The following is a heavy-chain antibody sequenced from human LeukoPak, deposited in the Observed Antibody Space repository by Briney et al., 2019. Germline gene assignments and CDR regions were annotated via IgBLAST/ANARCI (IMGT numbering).Heavy chain of an antibody. CDR3: ARVLGRGY. CDR2: IYSAGST. D-gene: IGHD3-10*01. J-gene: IGHJ4*02. V-gene: IGHV3-66*01. CDR1: GFTVSENY. Sequence: GGSLTLSCTVSGFTVSENYMTWIRQAPGKGLDWVSSIYSAGSTHYADSVRGRFTISRDNSKNTVYLQMNNLRREDTAVYYCARVLGRGYWGQGTMVTVSS.